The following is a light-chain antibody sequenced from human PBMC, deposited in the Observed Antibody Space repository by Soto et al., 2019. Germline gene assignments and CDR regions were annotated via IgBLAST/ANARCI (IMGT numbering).Light chain of an antibody. CDR3: QQYNNWPPET. V-gene: IGKV3-15*01. Sequence: EVLMSQSPATLSVSPGEIATLSCRSSRSVSSNVAWYQQKPGQAPRLLIHAASTRATGIPARFRGNGSGTEFTLTISSLQSEDFAVYYCQQYNNWPPETFGQGTKVDIK. CDR1: RSVSSN. CDR2: AAS. J-gene: IGKJ1*01.